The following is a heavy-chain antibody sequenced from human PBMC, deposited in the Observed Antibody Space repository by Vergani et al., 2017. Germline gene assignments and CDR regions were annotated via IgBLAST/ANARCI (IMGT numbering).Heavy chain of an antibody. CDR1: GYSISSGYY. CDR2: IYHSGST. CDR3: ARGTQQLAHRGYYFDY. Sequence: QVQLQESGPGLVKPSETLSLTCAVSGYSISSGYYWGWIRQPPGKGLEWIGSIYHSGSTYYNPSLKSRVTISVDTSKNQFSLKLSSVTAADTAVYYCARGTQQLAHRGYYFDYWGQGTLVTVSS. V-gene: IGHV4-38-2*01. J-gene: IGHJ4*02. D-gene: IGHD6-13*01.